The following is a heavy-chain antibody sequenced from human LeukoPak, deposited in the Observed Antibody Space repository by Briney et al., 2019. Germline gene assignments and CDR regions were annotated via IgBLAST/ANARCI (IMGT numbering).Heavy chain of an antibody. CDR2: IYHSGRT. J-gene: IGHJ5*02. Sequence: SGTLSLTCAVSDGSISSSNWWSWVRQPPGKGLEWSGEIYHSGRTNYNPSLTIRVTISVDKSKNQFSLKLSSVTAADPAVYYRAKDQGIVVVNTNWFDPWGQGTLLPVSS. CDR3: AKDQGIVVVNTNWFDP. CDR1: DGSISSSNW. D-gene: IGHD3-22*01. V-gene: IGHV4-4*02.